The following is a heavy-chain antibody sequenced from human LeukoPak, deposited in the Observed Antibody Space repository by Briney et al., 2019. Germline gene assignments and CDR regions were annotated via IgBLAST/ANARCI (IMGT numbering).Heavy chain of an antibody. CDR3: ARISYSRIRGLQH. J-gene: IGHJ1*01. V-gene: IGHV4-34*01. CDR1: GGSFSGYY. Sequence: SETLSLTCAVYGGSFSGYYWSWVRQPPGKGLEWIGEINHSGSTNYNPSLKSRVTISVDTSKNQFSLKLSSVTVADTAVYYCARISYSRIRGLQHWGQGTLVTVSS. CDR2: INHSGST. D-gene: IGHD6-13*01.